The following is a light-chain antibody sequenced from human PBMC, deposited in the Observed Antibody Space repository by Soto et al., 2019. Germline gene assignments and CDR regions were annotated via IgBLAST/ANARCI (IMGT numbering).Light chain of an antibody. Sequence: DIQMTQSPSSLSASVGDRVTITCRASQGITYWLAWYQQRPGRAPTGLIYAASILESGVPSRFTGSGSGTNFTLTINDLQPEDFATYFCQQANSFPLTFGQGTRLEIK. J-gene: IGKJ5*01. CDR3: QQANSFPLT. CDR2: AAS. V-gene: IGKV1-12*01. CDR1: QGITYW.